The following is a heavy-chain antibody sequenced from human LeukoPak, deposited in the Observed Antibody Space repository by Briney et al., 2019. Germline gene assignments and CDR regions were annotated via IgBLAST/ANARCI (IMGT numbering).Heavy chain of an antibody. Sequence: GGSLRLSCAASGFTFSSYWMHWVRQAPGKGLVWVSRINSDGSSTSYADSVKGRFTISRDNAKNTLYLQMNSLRAEDTALYYCARGLFYYDSSGYKIALFDYWGQGTLVTVSP. CDR1: GFTFSSYW. D-gene: IGHD3-22*01. CDR2: INSDGSST. CDR3: ARGLFYYDSSGYKIALFDY. V-gene: IGHV3-74*01. J-gene: IGHJ4*02.